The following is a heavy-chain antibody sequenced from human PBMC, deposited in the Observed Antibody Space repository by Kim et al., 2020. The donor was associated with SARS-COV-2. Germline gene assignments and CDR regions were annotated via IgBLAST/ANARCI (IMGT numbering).Heavy chain of an antibody. CDR2: GST. CDR3: ARNFRNCDY. V-gene: IGHV4-59*01. J-gene: IGHJ4*02. Sequence: GSTNYNPSLQSRVTISVDTSKNQFSLKLSSVTAADTAVYYCARNFRNCDYWGQGTLVTVSS. D-gene: IGHD3-3*01.